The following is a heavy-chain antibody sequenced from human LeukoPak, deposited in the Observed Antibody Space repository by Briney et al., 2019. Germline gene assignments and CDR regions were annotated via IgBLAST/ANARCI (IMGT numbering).Heavy chain of an antibody. J-gene: IGHJ4*02. CDR3: ARTALFGGRLTTPGLDY. V-gene: IGHV3-48*03. CDR1: GFTFSSYE. D-gene: IGHD3-16*01. CDR2: ISSSGSTI. Sequence: GGSLRLSCAASGFTFSSYEMNWVRQAPGKGLEWVSYISSSGSTIYYADSVKGRFTISRDNAKNSLYLQMNSLRAEDTAVYYCARTALFGGRLTTPGLDYWGQGTLVTVSS.